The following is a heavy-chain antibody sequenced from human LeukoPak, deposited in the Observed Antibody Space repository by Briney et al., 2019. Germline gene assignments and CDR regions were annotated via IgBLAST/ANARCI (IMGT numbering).Heavy chain of an antibody. V-gene: IGHV3-30*18. CDR1: GFTFRSYG. D-gene: IGHD4-17*01. CDR3: ANLYGDSGLDY. Sequence: GGSLRLSCAAFGFTFRSYGMHWVGQAPGKGLDGVAVISYVGSNKYHADSVKGRFTISRDNSKNTLYLQMNSLRAEDTALYYCANLYGDSGLDYWGQGTLVTVSS. J-gene: IGHJ4*02. CDR2: ISYVGSNK.